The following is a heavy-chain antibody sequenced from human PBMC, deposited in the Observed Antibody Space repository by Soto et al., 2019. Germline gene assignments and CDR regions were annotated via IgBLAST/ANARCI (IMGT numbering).Heavy chain of an antibody. CDR1: GFTFSSYG. CDR3: AKDSRLLGGYYFDY. J-gene: IGHJ4*02. CDR2: ISYDGSNK. Sequence: GGSLRLSCAASGFTFSSYGMHWVRQAPGKGLEWVAVISYDGSNKYYADSVKGRFTTSRDNSKNTLYLQMNSLRAEDTAVYYCAKDSRLLGGYYFDYWGQGTLVTVSS. D-gene: IGHD2-15*01. V-gene: IGHV3-30*18.